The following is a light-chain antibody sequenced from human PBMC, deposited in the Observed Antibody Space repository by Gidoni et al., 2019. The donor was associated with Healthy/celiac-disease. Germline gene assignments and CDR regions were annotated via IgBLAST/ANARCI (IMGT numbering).Light chain of an antibody. J-gene: IGLJ2*01. CDR1: NIGSKS. CDR2: DDS. Sequence: SYVLTQPPSVSVAPGQTARITCGGNNIGSKSVHWYQQKPGQAPVLVVYDDSDRPSGIPKRFSRSNSGNTATLTISRVEAGDEADYYFQVWDSSSDHPVFGGGTKLPVL. V-gene: IGLV3-21*02. CDR3: QVWDSSSDHPV.